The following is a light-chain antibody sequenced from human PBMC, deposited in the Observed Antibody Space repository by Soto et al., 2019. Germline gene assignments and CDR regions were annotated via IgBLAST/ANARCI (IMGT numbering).Light chain of an antibody. J-gene: IGKJ1*01. CDR2: GAS. CDR3: QQYGSSPRT. CDR1: QSMGSN. Sequence: IVLTHSPATLAFSPGERATLSCGSSQSMGSNLAWYQHKPGQAPRLLIYGASSRATGIPDRFSGSGSGTDFTLTISRLEPEDFAVYYCQQYGSSPRTFGQGTKVDIK. V-gene: IGKV3-20*01.